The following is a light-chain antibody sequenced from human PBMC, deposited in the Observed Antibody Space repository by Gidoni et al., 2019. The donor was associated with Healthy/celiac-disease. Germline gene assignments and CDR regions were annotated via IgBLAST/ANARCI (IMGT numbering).Light chain of an antibody. CDR3: QQRSNWPPVYT. CDR2: DAS. J-gene: IGKJ2*01. V-gene: IGKV3-11*01. CDR1: QGVSSH. Sequence: IVLTQSPATLSLSPGERATLSCRASQGVSSHLAWYQQKPGQAPRLLIYDASNRATGIPARFSGSGSGTDFTLTISSLEPEDFAVYYCQQRSNWPPVYTFGQGTKLEIK.